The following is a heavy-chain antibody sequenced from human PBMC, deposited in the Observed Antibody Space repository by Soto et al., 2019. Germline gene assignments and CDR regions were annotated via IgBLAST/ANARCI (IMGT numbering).Heavy chain of an antibody. V-gene: IGHV4-59*01. CDR3: ARARPGIVGALRFYP. D-gene: IGHD1-26*01. J-gene: IGHJ5*02. CDR2: IYYSGST. CDR1: GGSISSYY. Sequence: SETLSLTCTVSGGSISSYYWSWIRQPPGKGLEWIGYIYYSGSTNYNPSLKSRVTISVDTSKNQFSLKLSSVTAADTAVYYCARARPGIVGALRFYPWGQGTLVTVSS.